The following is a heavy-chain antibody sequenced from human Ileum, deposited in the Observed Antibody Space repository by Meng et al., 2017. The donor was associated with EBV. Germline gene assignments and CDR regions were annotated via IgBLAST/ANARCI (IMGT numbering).Heavy chain of an antibody. Sequence: VQLGGSGGGLLKPGGPLRRSCAASGFTFSNAWMTWGRQAPGKGLEWVGRIKSTTDGGTTDYAAPVKGRFTISRDDSKNTLFLQMDSLKTEDTAVYYCEGWRYWGQGTLVTVSS. CDR2: IKSTTDGGTT. V-gene: IGHV3-15*01. J-gene: IGHJ4*02. CDR3: EGWRY. D-gene: IGHD2-15*01. CDR1: GFTFSNAW.